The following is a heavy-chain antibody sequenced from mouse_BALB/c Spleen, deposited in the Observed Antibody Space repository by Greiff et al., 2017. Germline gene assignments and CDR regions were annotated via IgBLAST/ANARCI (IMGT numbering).Heavy chain of an antibody. J-gene: IGHJ2*01. CDR3: ARGDYDGDD. CDR2: IYPGDGDT. D-gene: IGHD2-4*01. CDR1: GYTFTSYW. V-gene: IGHV1-87*01. Sequence: VQLQQSGAELARPGASVKLSCKASGYTFTSYWMQWVKQRPGQGLEWIGAIYPGDGDTRYTQKFKGKATLTADKSSSTAYMQLSSLASEDSAVYYCARGDYDGDDWGQGTTLTVSS.